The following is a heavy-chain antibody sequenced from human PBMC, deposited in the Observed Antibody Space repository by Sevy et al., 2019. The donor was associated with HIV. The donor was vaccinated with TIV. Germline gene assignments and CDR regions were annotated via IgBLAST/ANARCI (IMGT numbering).Heavy chain of an antibody. CDR1: GFTLSNYG. D-gene: IGHD6-13*01. J-gene: IGHJ4*02. CDR2: ISYDGRNK. CDR3: GSSSIAEAAFPVYLEY. Sequence: GGSLRLSCAASGFTLSNYGMHWVRQAPGKGLEWVAVISYDGRNKYYADSVKGRFTISSDNSKNTLYLQMNSLKTEDTAMYYCGSSSIAEAAFPVYLEYWGQGTLVTVSS. V-gene: IGHV3-30*03.